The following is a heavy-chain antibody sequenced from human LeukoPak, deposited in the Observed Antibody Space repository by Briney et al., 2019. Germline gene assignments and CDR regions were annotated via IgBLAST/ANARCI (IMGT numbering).Heavy chain of an antibody. Sequence: GGSLRLSCAASGFTFSSYGMHWVRQAPGKGLEWVAVISYDGSNKYYADSVKGRFTISRDDSKNTLYLQMISLRAEDTAVYYCAKERWYGGDGYNFDYWGQGTLVTVSS. J-gene: IGHJ4*02. CDR3: AKERWYGGDGYNFDY. CDR2: ISYDGSNK. V-gene: IGHV3-30*18. D-gene: IGHD5-24*01. CDR1: GFTFSSYG.